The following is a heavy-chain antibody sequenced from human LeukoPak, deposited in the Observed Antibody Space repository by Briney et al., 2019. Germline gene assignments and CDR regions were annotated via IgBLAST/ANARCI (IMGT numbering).Heavy chain of an antibody. V-gene: IGHV3-11*04. J-gene: IGHJ4*02. CDR1: GFIFSDHY. CDR2: ITNTGTST. CDR3: ARDPYYYDS. D-gene: IGHD3-22*01. Sequence: GGSLRLPCAASGFIFSDHYMSWIRQAPGKGPEWVSYITNTGTSTDYADSVKGRFTISRDNAKNSLYLQMNTLRAEDTAVYYCARDPYYYDSWGQGTLVTVSS.